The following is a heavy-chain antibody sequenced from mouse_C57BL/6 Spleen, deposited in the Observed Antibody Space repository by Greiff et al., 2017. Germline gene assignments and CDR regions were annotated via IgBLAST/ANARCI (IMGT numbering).Heavy chain of an antibody. CDR3: SRGLGQNAMDY. D-gene: IGHD4-1*01. J-gene: IGHJ4*01. V-gene: IGHV1-7*01. CDR1: GYTFTSYW. CDR2: INPSSGYT. Sequence: QVQLQQSGAELAKPGASVTLSCKASGYTFTSYWMHWVKQRPGQGLEWIGYINPSSGYTKSNQKFKDKATLTADKSSSTAYMQLSSLTDEDSAVYYCSRGLGQNAMDYWGQGTSVTVAS.